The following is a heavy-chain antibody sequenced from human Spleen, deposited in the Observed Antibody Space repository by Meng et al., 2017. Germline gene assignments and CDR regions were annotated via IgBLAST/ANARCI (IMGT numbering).Heavy chain of an antibody. CDR3: ARMVRGVTPFDY. D-gene: IGHD3-10*01. V-gene: IGHV4-34*01. CDR1: GGSFSGYY. Sequence: SETLSLTCAVYGGSFSGYYWSWIRQPPGKGLEWIGEINHSGSTNYNPSLKSRVTISVDTSKNQFSLKLSSVTAADTAVYYCARMVRGVTPFDYWGQGTLVTVSS. J-gene: IGHJ4*02. CDR2: INHSGST.